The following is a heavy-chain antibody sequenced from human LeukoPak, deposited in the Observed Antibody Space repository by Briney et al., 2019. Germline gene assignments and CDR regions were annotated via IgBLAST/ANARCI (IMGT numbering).Heavy chain of an antibody. CDR1: GGSISSSSYY. V-gene: IGHV4-39*07. D-gene: IGHD3-16*01. CDR3: ARELGEVSPVAVIDY. J-gene: IGHJ4*02. Sequence: SETLSLTCTVSGGSISSSSYYWGWIRQPPGKGLEWIGNIYYSGSTYYNPSLKSRVTFSVDTSKNQFSLKLSSVTAADTAVYYCARELGEVSPVAVIDYWGQGTLVTVSS. CDR2: IYYSGST.